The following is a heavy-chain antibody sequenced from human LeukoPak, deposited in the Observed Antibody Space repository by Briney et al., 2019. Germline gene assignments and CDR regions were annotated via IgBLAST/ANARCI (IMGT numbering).Heavy chain of an antibody. Sequence: ASVKVSCKASGYTFTGDYMHWVRQAPGQGLEWMGWINPNSGGTNYAQKFQGRVSMTRYTSISTAYMELSRLRSDDTAVYYCARDTGDYYYMDVWGKGTTVTVSS. CDR1: GYTFTGDY. V-gene: IGHV1-2*02. D-gene: IGHD1-14*01. CDR2: INPNSGGT. CDR3: ARDTGDYYYMDV. J-gene: IGHJ6*03.